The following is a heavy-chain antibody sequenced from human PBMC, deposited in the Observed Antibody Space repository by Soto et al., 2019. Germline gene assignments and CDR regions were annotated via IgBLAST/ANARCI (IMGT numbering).Heavy chain of an antibody. J-gene: IGHJ5*02. V-gene: IGHV4-34*01. Sequence: PLETLPLTCAFYGWSFSGYYWSWIRQPPGKGLEWIGEINHSGSTNYNPSLKSRVTISVDTSKNQFSLKLSSVTAADTAVYYCARARISRFDPWGQGTLVTVSS. D-gene: IGHD1-20*01. CDR3: ARARISRFDP. CDR1: GWSFSGYY. CDR2: INHSGST.